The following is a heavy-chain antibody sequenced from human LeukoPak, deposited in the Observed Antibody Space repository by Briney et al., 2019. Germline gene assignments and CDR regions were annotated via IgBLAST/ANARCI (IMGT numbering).Heavy chain of an antibody. V-gene: IGHV3-23*01. J-gene: IGHJ4*02. CDR3: AKDAGSGIETDY. Sequence: GGSLTLSCAASGFTFSNYAMRWVRQAAGKGLEWVSTITGSGAYFADSVKGRVTISRDNSKNTLYLQMNSLRAEDTALYFCAKDAGSGIETDYWGQGTQVTVSS. CDR2: ITGSGA. D-gene: IGHD2-15*01. CDR1: GFTFSNYA.